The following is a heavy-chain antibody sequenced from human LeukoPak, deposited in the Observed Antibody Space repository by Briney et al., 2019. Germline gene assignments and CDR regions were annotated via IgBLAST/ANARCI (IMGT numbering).Heavy chain of an antibody. J-gene: IGHJ3*02. V-gene: IGHV4-4*07. CDR3: AAESKLGHGWGNAFDI. CDR1: GGSISSYY. D-gene: IGHD6-19*01. Sequence: PSETLSLTCTVSGGSISSYYWSWIRQPAGKGLEWIGRIYTSGSTNYNPSLKSRVTMSVDTSKNQFSLKLSSVTAADTAVYYCAAESKLGHGWGNAFDIWGQGTMVTVSS. CDR2: IYTSGST.